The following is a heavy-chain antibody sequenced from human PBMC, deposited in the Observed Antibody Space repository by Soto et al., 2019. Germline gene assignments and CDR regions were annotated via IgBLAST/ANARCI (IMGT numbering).Heavy chain of an antibody. CDR2: IYTSGST. CDR1: GGSISSYY. V-gene: IGHV4-4*07. J-gene: IGHJ6*02. CDR3: ARDTSVWVVKYYYYGMDV. D-gene: IGHD3-16*01. Sequence: SETLSLTCTVSGGSISSYYWSWIRQPAGKGLEWIGRIYTSGSTNYNPSLKSRVTMSVDTSKNQFSLKLSSVTAADTAVYYCARDTSVWVVKYYYYGMDVWGQGTTVTVSS.